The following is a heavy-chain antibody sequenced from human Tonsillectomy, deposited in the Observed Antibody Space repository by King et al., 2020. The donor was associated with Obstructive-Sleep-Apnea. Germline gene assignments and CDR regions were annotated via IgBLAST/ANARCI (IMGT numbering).Heavy chain of an antibody. J-gene: IGHJ4*02. V-gene: IGHV3-30*04. D-gene: IGHD1-26*01. CDR3: ARAKWGPHTFDY. Sequence: VQLVESGGGVVQPGRSLRLSCAASGFTFSSYAMHWVRQAPGKGLEWVAVISYDGSNKYYADSVKGRFTISRDNSKNTLYLQMNSLRAEDTAVYYCARAKWGPHTFDYWGQGTLVTVSS. CDR2: ISYDGSNK. CDR1: GFTFSSYA.